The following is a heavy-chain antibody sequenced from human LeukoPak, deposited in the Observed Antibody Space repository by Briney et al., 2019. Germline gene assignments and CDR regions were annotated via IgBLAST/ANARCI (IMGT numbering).Heavy chain of an antibody. D-gene: IGHD3-16*01. CDR2: INPSGGST. J-gene: IGHJ4*02. V-gene: IGHV1-46*01. CDR1: GYTFTRHY. CDR3: ARVLGGLAFRTFDY. Sequence: ASVTVSCTASGYTFTRHYMHWVRQAPGQGLEWMGIINPSGGSTIYAQKFQGRVTMTRDTSTSTVYMELSSLRSEDTAAYYCARVLGGLAFRTFDYWGQGTLVTVSS.